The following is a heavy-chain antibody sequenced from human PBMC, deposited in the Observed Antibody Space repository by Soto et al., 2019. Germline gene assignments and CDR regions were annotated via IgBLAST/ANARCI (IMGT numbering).Heavy chain of an antibody. CDR3: VRQPIATLALYGMDV. Sequence: QVQLQQSGPGLVRPSQTLSLTCVISGDSVSANSAAWNWIRQSPSRGLEWLGRTYYRSKWNFDYAESVKSRMSIIPDTSNNHFSLLLNSVTPEDTAVYYCVRQPIATLALYGMDVWGQGTTVTVSS. J-gene: IGHJ6*02. CDR1: GDSVSANSAA. CDR2: TYYRSKWNF. V-gene: IGHV6-1*01.